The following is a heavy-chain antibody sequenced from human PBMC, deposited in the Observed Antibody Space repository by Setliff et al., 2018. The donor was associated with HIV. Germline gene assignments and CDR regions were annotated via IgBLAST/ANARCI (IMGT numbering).Heavy chain of an antibody. CDR1: GGSISSYY. CDR3: VGEGGYSSGWYRTYYFDY. D-gene: IGHD6-19*01. J-gene: IGHJ4*02. V-gene: IGHV4-4*09. Sequence: TLSLTCTVSGGSISSYYWSWIRQPPGKGLEWIGYIYTSGSTNYNPSLKSRVTISVDTSKNQFSLKLSSVTAADTAVYYCVGEGGYSSGWYRTYYFDYWGQGTLVTVS. CDR2: IYTSGST.